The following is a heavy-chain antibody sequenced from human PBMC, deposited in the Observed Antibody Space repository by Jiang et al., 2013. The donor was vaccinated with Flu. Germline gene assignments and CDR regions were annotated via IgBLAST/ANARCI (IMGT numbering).Heavy chain of an antibody. D-gene: IGHD3-10*01. CDR1: GYTFTSYG. CDR3: ARFHDYYGSGEDPFGMDV. V-gene: IGHV1-18*04. J-gene: IGHJ6*02. Sequence: SGAEVKKPGASVKVSCKASGYTFTSYGISWVRQAPGQGLEWMGWISAYNGNTNYAQKLQGRVTMTTDTSTSTAYMELRSLRSDDTAVYYCARFHDYYGSGEDPFGMDVWGQGTTVTVSS. CDR2: ISAYNGNT.